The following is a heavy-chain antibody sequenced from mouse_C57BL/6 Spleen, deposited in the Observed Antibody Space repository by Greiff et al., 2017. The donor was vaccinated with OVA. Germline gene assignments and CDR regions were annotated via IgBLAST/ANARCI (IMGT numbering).Heavy chain of an antibody. J-gene: IGHJ4*01. Sequence: DVHLVESGGGLVKPGGSLKLSCAASGFTFSDYGMHWVRQAPEKGLEWVAYISSGSSTIYYADTVKGRFTISRDNAKNTLFLQMTSLRSEDTAMYYCARGLFITTVVDYAMDYWGQGTSVTVSS. D-gene: IGHD1-1*01. CDR3: ARGLFITTVVDYAMDY. CDR2: ISSGSSTI. V-gene: IGHV5-17*01. CDR1: GFTFSDYG.